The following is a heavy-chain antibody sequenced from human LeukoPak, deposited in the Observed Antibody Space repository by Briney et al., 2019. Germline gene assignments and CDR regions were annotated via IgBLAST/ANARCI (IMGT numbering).Heavy chain of an antibody. V-gene: IGHV1-69*05. D-gene: IGHD6-13*01. CDR1: GGTFSSYA. CDR2: IIPIFGTA. Sequence: SVKVSCKASGGTFSSYAISWVRQAPGQGLEWMGGIIPIFGTANYAQKFQGRVTITTDESTSTAYMELRMLSVEDTAVYYCARVTHIAAAGTGWFDPWGQGTLVTVSS. J-gene: IGHJ5*02. CDR3: ARVTHIAAAGTGWFDP.